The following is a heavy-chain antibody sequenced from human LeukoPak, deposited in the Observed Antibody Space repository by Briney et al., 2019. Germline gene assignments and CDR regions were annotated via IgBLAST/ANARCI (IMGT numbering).Heavy chain of an antibody. J-gene: IGHJ6*03. Sequence: GGSLRLSCAASEFSVGSNYMTWVRQAPGKGLEWVSSISSGSSYIYYADSVKGRFTISRDNAKNSLYLQMNSLRAEDMAVYYCARGDTAMVDYYYYMDVWGKGTTVTISS. D-gene: IGHD5-18*01. CDR2: ISSGSSYI. CDR3: ARGDTAMVDYYYYMDV. V-gene: IGHV3-21*01. CDR1: EFSVGSNY.